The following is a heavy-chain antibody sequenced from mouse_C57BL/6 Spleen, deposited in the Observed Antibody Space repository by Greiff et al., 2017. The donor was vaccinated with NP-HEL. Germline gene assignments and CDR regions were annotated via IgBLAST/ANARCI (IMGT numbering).Heavy chain of an antibody. CDR2: INYDGSST. V-gene: IGHV5-16*01. CDR1: GFTFSDYY. Sequence: DVKLVESEGGLVQPGSSMKLSCTASGFTFSDYYMAWVRQVPEKGLEWVANINYDGSSTYYLDSLKSRFIISRDNAKNILYLQMSSLKSEDTATYYCARDQGGGSLDYWGQGTTLTVSS. CDR3: ARDQGGGSLDY. J-gene: IGHJ2*01. D-gene: IGHD1-1*01.